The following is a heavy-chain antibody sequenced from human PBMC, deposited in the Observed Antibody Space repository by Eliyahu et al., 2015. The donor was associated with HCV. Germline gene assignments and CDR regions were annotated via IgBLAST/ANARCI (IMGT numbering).Heavy chain of an antibody. J-gene: IGHJ4*02. V-gene: IGHV2-5*01. CDR1: GFSLTTSSGVG. CDR3: AYSPRPRKTTPGHYFEH. CDR2: IFWFEDK. D-gene: IGHD1-1*01. Sequence: QITLRESGPTLVRPTQTVTLTCSFSGFSLTTSSGVGVGWIRQPPGGGLEWLAFIFWFEDKLYSPSLRNRLTITKDSARKQVALILTNFNPADTGTYFCAYSPRPRKTTPGHYFEHWGQGLLVTLSS.